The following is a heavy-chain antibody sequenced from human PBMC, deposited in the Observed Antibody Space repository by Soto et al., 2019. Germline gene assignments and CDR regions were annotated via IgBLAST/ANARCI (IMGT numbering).Heavy chain of an antibody. V-gene: IGHV3-21*04. CDR3: AKGVPGIAVAGTGYFQH. D-gene: IGHD6-19*01. CDR1: GFTFSSYR. Sequence: GGSLRLSCAASGFTFSSYRMNWVRQAPGKGLEWVSSISSSSYIYYADSVKGRFTISRDNAKNSLYLQMNSLRAEDTAVYYCAKGVPGIAVAGTGYFQHWGQGTLVTVSS. J-gene: IGHJ1*01. CDR2: ISSSSYI.